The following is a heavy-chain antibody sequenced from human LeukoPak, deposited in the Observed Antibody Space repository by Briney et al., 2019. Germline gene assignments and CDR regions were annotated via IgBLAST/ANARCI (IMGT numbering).Heavy chain of an antibody. CDR3: AKWDFDY. V-gene: IGHV3-30*02. CDR2: IWYDGSNK. CDR1: GFTFSSYG. Sequence: GGSLRLSCAASGFTFSSYGMHWVRQAPGKGLEWVAVIWYDGSNKYYADSVKGRFTISRDNSKNTLYLQMNSLRPDDTAVYYCAKWDFDYWGQGTLVTVSS. J-gene: IGHJ4*02.